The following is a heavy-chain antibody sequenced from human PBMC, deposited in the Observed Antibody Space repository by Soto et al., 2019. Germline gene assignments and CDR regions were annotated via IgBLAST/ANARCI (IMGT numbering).Heavy chain of an antibody. V-gene: IGHV1-69*13. CDR1: GGTFSSSA. D-gene: IGHD2-2*01. Sequence: SVKVSCKASGGTFSSSAISWVRQAPEQGLEWMAGIIPILGTANYAQTFQGRVTITADESTSTASMELSILISEDTAVYDCARDVIIVPAYSYYGMNVCGQATTITVSS. J-gene: IGHJ6*02. CDR2: IIPILGTA. CDR3: ARDVIIVPAYSYYGMNV.